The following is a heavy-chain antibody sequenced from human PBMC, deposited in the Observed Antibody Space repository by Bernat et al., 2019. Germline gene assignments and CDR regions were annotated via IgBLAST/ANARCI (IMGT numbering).Heavy chain of an antibody. V-gene: IGHV4-34*01. J-gene: IGHJ5*02. CDR2: INHSGST. D-gene: IGHD3-16*01. CDR3: ARFWGWNLFFLGQDWFDP. CDR1: GGSFSGYY. Sequence: QVQLQQWGAGLLKPSETLSLTCAVYGGSFSGYYWSWIRQPPGKGLEWIGEINHSGSTNYNPSLKSRVTISVDTSKNQFSLKLSSVTAADTAVYYCARFWGWNLFFLGQDWFDPWGQGTLVTVSS.